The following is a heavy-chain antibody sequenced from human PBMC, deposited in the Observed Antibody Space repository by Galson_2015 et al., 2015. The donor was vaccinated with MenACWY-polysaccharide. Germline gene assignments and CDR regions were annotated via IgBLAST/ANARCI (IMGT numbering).Heavy chain of an antibody. V-gene: IGHV4-34*01. CDR3: ATKSGCDYY. J-gene: IGHJ4*02. CDR1: GGSFSGSY. CDR2: MNHSGST. Sequence: SETLSLTCAVYGGSFSGSYWSWIRQPPGKGLEWIGEMNHSGSTNYNPSLKSRVTISVDTSKNQFSLKLSSVTAADTAVYYCATKSGCDYYWGQGTLVTVSS. D-gene: IGHD5-12*01.